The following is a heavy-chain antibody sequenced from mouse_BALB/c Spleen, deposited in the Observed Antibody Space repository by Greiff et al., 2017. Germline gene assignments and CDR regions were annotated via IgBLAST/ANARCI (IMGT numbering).Heavy chain of an antibody. J-gene: IGHJ4*01. CDR2: IWAGGST. CDR3: AREGYYRYPLAMDY. Sequence: VKLVESGPGLVAPSQSLSITCTVSGFSLTSYGVYWVRQPPGKGLEWLGVIWAGGSTNYNSALMSRLSISKDNSKSQVFLKMNSLQTDDTAMYYCAREGYYRYPLAMDYWGQGTSVTVSS. CDR1: GFSLTSYG. D-gene: IGHD2-14*01. V-gene: IGHV2-9*02.